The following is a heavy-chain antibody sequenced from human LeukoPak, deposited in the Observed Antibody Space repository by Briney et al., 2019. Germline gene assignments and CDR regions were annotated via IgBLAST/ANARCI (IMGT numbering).Heavy chain of an antibody. CDR3: ARGGYYYDSSGYSD. CDR1: GYTFTSYG. D-gene: IGHD3-22*01. J-gene: IGHJ4*02. Sequence: ASVKVSCKASGYTFTSYGISWVRQAPGQGLEWMGWISAYNGNTNYAQKLQGRVTMTTDTSTRTVYMELRSLRSDDTAVYYCARGGYYYDSSGYSDWGQGTLVTVSS. CDR2: ISAYNGNT. V-gene: IGHV1-18*01.